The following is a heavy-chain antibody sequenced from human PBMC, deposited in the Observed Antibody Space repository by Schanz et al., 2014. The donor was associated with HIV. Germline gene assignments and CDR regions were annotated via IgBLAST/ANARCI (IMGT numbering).Heavy chain of an antibody. V-gene: IGHV3-48*01. D-gene: IGHD3-10*01. CDR1: GFTFSSYA. Sequence: VQLVESGGGVVQPGRSLRLSCAASGFTFSSYAMSWVRQAPGKGLEWLSHISSSGVTIHYADSVKGRSTISRDNTKNSLYLQMNSLRAEDTAVYYCARLVGPRGGGDLWGQGTTVTVSS. J-gene: IGHJ6*02. CDR2: ISSSGVTI. CDR3: ARLVGPRGGGDL.